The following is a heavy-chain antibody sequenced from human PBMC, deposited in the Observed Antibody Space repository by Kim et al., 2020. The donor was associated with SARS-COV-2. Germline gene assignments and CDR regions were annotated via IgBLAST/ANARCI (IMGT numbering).Heavy chain of an antibody. CDR1: GGSFSGYY. CDR3: ARWMGGFSSSSGDYYYGMDV. CDR2: INHSGST. D-gene: IGHD6-6*01. Sequence: SETLSLTCAVYGGSFSGYYWSWIRQPPGKGLEWIGEINHSGSTNYNPSLKSRVTISVDTSKNQFSLKLSSVTAADTAVYYCARWMGGFSSSSGDYYYGMDVWGQGTTVTVSS. V-gene: IGHV4-34*01. J-gene: IGHJ6*02.